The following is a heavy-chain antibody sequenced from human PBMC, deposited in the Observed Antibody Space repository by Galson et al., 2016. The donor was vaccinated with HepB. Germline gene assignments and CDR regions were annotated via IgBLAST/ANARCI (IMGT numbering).Heavy chain of an antibody. CDR2: IIPIFRTA. Sequence: SVKVSCKASGDTFSNYAISWLRQAPGQGLEWMGGIIPIFRTANYAQKFQDRLTITADDSTSTAYMELSSLVSEDTALYFWARMPWFRSLSNADDYWGQGTLVTVSS. CDR3: ARMPWFRSLSNADDY. CDR1: GDTFSNYA. J-gene: IGHJ4*02. V-gene: IGHV1-69*13. D-gene: IGHD3-10*01.